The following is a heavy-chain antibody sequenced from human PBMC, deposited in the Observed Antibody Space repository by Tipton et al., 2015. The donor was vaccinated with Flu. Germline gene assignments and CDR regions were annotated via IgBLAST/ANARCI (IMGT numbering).Heavy chain of an antibody. J-gene: IGHJ6*02. CDR3: ATRNWNGRGYYYGMDV. CDR2: FDPEDGET. V-gene: IGHV1-24*01. D-gene: IGHD1-20*01. CDR1: GYTLTELS. Sequence: QLVQSGAEVKKPGASVKVSCKVSGYTLTELSMHWVRQAPGKGLEWMGGFDPEDGETIYTQKFQGRVTMTEGTSTDTAYMELSSLRSEDTAVYYCATRNWNGRGYYYGMDVWGQGTTVTVSS.